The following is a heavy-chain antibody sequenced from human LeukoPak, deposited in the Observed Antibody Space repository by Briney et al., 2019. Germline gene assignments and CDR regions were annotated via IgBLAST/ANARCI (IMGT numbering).Heavy chain of an antibody. Sequence: SETLSLTCTVSGGSISSGGYYWSWIRQHPGKRLEWIGYIYYSGSTYYNPSLKSRVTISVDTSKNQFSLKLSSVTAADTAVYYCARISAAIRKGFDYWGQGTLVTVSS. V-gene: IGHV4-31*03. CDR1: GGSISSGGYY. J-gene: IGHJ4*02. D-gene: IGHD2-2*02. CDR2: IYYSGST. CDR3: ARISAAIRKGFDY.